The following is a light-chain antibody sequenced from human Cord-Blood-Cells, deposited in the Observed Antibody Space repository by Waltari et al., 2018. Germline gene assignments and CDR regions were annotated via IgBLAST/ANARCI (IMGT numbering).Light chain of an antibody. CDR2: DVS. V-gene: IGLV2-14*01. CDR3: SSYTSSSTEVV. J-gene: IGLJ2*01. CDR1: SSDVGGYNY. Sequence: SALTQPASVSGSPGQPITISCTGTSSDVGGYNYVTWYQQHPGKAPKLMIYDVSNRPSGVSNRFSGSKSGNTASLTISGLQAEDEADYYCSSYTSSSTEVVFGGGTKLTVL.